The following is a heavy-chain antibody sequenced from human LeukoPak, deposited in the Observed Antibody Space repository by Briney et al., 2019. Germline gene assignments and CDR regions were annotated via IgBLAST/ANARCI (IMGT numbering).Heavy chain of an antibody. CDR1: GYTFTGYY. J-gene: IGHJ5*02. CDR2: INPNSGGT. V-gene: IGHV1-2*02. D-gene: IGHD6-13*01. Sequence: GASVKVSCKASGYTFTGYYMHWVRQAPGQGLEWMGWINPNSGGTNYAQKFQGRVTMTRDTSISTAYMELSRLRSDDTAVYYCARDYKQQLYFGWFDPWGQGTLVTVSS. CDR3: ARDYKQQLYFGWFDP.